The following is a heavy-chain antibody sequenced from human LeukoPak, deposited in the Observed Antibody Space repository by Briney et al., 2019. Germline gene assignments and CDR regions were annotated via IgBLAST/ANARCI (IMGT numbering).Heavy chain of an antibody. Sequence: SETLSLTCTVSGGSISNYSWSWIRQPPGKGLEWIGYIYYSGSTNYNPSLKSRVTISVDTSKNQFSLKLSSVTAADTAVYYCASSYGSGSYYGGAFDYWGQGTLVTVSS. CDR2: IYYSGST. V-gene: IGHV4-59*01. D-gene: IGHD3-10*01. J-gene: IGHJ4*02. CDR1: GGSISNYS. CDR3: ASSYGSGSYYGGAFDY.